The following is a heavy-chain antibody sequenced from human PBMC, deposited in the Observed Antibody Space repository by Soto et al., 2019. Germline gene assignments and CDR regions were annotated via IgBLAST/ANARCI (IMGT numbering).Heavy chain of an antibody. D-gene: IGHD3-9*01. CDR1: GGSISSYY. CDR2: VYYSGST. V-gene: IGHV4-59*01. J-gene: IGHJ4*02. Sequence: SETLSLTCTVSGGSISSYYWSWIRQPPGKGLEWIGYVYYSGSTNYNPSLKSRGTISVDTTKNQFSLKLSSVTAADTAVYYCGIFIHGHYYILSGYDYCGQRTLVTAAS. CDR3: GIFIHGHYYILSGYDY.